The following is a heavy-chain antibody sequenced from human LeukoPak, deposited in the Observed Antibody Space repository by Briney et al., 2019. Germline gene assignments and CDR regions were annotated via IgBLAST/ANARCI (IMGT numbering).Heavy chain of an antibody. D-gene: IGHD1-1*01. CDR2: ISGSGGST. J-gene: IGHJ4*02. V-gene: IGHV3-23*01. CDR1: GFTVSSNY. CDR3: AKAYSLRGPGPPQPT. Sequence: QPGGSLRLSCAASGFTVSSNYMSWVRQAPGKGLEWVSAISGSGGSTYYADSVKGRFTISRDNSKNTLYLQMDSLRAEDTAVYYCAKAYSLRGPGPPQPTGGQGTLVTVSS.